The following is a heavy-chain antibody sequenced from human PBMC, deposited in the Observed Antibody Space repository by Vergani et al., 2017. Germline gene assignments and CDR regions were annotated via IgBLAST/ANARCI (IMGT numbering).Heavy chain of an antibody. CDR3: AKAGSVTSGSLQYNFYMDV. D-gene: IGHD3-10*01. V-gene: IGHV3-30*18. CDR1: GFSFSSHA. J-gene: IGHJ6*03. CDR2: ISNDGSKK. Sequence: QVQLAESGGGRVQPGRSLRLSCAASGFSFSSHAIHWVRQAPGKGLEWVAVISNDGSKKYYADSVTGRFTISRDNSKNTLDLQMNSLRTQDTAVYYCAKAGSVTSGSLQYNFYMDVWGKGGTVIVS.